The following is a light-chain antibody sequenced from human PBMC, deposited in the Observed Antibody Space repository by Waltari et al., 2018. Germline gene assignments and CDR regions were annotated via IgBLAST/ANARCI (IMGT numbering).Light chain of an antibody. V-gene: IGLV3-21*02. J-gene: IGLJ3*02. CDR1: NIAIKS. CDR2: DDG. Sequence: SNVLTQPPSVSVAPEQTARITCGANNIAIKSVYWYQQRPGQAPVLVAFDDGGRPSGIPDRFSGSKSGNTATLIISRVETGDEADFYCQVWDKSSDPSFGGGTKVTVL. CDR3: QVWDKSSDPS.